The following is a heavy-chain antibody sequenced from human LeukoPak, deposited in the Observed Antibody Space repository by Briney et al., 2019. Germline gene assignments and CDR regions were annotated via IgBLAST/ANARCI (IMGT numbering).Heavy chain of an antibody. V-gene: IGHV4-34*01. CDR3: ARVPSGYCSGGSCYWNWFDP. J-gene: IGHJ5*02. CDR1: GGSFSGYY. D-gene: IGHD2-15*01. CDR2: INHSGST. Sequence: SETLSLTCAVYGGSFSGYYWSWIRQPPGKGLEWIGEINHSGSTNYNPSLKSRVTISVDTSKNQFSLKLSSVTAADTAVYYCARVPSGYCSGGSCYWNWFDPWGQGTLVTVSS.